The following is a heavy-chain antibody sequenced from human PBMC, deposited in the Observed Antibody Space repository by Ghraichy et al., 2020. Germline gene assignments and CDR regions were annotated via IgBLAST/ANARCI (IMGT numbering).Heavy chain of an antibody. CDR1: GGSFSGYY. CDR3: ARLGSGITGTAYYYYMDV. V-gene: IGHV4-34*01. D-gene: IGHD1-7*01. J-gene: IGHJ6*03. Sequence: SETLSLTCAVYGGSFSGYYWSWIRQPPGKGLEWIGEINHSGSTNYNPSLKSRVTISVDTSKNQFSLKLSSVTAADTAVYYCARLGSGITGTAYYYYMDVWGKGTTVTVSS. CDR2: INHSGST.